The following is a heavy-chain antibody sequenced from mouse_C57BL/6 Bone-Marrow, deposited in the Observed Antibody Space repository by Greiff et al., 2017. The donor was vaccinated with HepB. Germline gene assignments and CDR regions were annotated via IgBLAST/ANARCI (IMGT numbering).Heavy chain of an antibody. Sequence: DVKLVESGGGLVQPKGSLKLSCAASGFSFNTYAMNWVRQAPGKGLEWVARIRSKSNNYATYYADSVKDRFTISRDDSESMLYLQMNNLKTEDTAMYYCVRERGIYYDYDEYAMDYWGQGTSVTGSS. CDR3: VRERGIYYDYDEYAMDY. CDR1: GFSFNTYA. CDR2: IRSKSNNYAT. J-gene: IGHJ4*01. V-gene: IGHV10-1*01. D-gene: IGHD2-4*01.